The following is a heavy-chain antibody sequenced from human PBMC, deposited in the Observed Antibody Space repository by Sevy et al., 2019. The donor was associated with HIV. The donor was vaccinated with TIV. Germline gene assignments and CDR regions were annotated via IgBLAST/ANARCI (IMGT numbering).Heavy chain of an antibody. D-gene: IGHD3-22*01. CDR3: ARAAGFYDNSGYSFMDY. J-gene: IGHJ4*02. V-gene: IGHV5-51*01. CDR2: IYPSDSHT. Sequence: GESLKISCKGSGYSFTSYWIAWVRQMPGKGLEWMGIIYPSDSHTKYSPSFQGRVTMSADKSINTAYLQWTSLKASDTAMYYCARAAGFYDNSGYSFMDYWGQGTPVTVSS. CDR1: GYSFTSYW.